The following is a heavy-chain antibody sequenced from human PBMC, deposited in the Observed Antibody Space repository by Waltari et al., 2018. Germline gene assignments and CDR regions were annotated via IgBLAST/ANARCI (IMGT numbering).Heavy chain of an antibody. J-gene: IGHJ6*03. D-gene: IGHD1-1*01. V-gene: IGHV3-23*01. Sequence: GLEWVSGISGSGGSTYYADSVKGRFTISRDNSKNTLYLQMNSLRAEDTAVYYCAKDWEHGCYYYIDDWGKGTTVTVSS. CDR3: AKDWEHGCYYYIDD. CDR2: ISGSGGST.